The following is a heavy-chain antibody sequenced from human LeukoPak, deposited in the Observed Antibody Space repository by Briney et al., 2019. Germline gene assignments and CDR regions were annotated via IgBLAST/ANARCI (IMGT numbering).Heavy chain of an antibody. V-gene: IGHV4-59*01. CDR1: GDSISGYY. D-gene: IGHD2-21*01. CDR3: ARAWGGPDAFDI. J-gene: IGHJ3*02. Sequence: PSETLSLTCSVSGDSISGYYWSWIRQPPGKGLEWIAYIHNSGNSNYNPSLKSRVTISADTSKNQFSLKLSSVTAADTAVYYCARAWGGPDAFDIWGQGTMVTVSS. CDR2: IHNSGNS.